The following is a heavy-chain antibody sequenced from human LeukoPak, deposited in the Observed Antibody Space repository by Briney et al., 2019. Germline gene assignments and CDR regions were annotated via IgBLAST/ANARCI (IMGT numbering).Heavy chain of an antibody. CDR1: GGSISNNY. V-gene: IGHV4-59*01. Sequence: SETLSLTCTVSGGSISNNYWSWIRQPPGKGLEWIGYIYYSGSTNYNPSLKSRVTISIDTSKNQFSLKLSSVTAADTAVYSCARWGGFYFGMDVWGKGPTVIVSS. D-gene: IGHD3-16*01. CDR2: IYYSGST. J-gene: IGHJ6*04. CDR3: ARWGGFYFGMDV.